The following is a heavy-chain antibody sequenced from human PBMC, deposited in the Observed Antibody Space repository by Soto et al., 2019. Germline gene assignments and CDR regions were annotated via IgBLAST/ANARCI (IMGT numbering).Heavy chain of an antibody. Sequence: SETLSLTCTVCGGSISSGDYYWSWIRQPPGKGLEWIGYIYYSGSTYYNPSLKSRVTISVDTSKNQFSLKLSSVTAADTAVYYCARAHDSSGYYYLGFDYWGQGTLVTVSS. J-gene: IGHJ4*02. CDR1: GGSISSGDYY. D-gene: IGHD3-22*01. CDR2: IYYSGST. CDR3: ARAHDSSGYYYLGFDY. V-gene: IGHV4-30-4*01.